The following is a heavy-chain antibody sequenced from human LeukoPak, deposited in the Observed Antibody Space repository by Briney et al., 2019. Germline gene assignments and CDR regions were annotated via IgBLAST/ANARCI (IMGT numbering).Heavy chain of an antibody. J-gene: IGHJ6*02. CDR2: IKQDGSDK. CDR3: ARDSSTSCYDV. D-gene: IGHD2-2*01. Sequence: LPGGSLRLSCAASGFTFSSDWMSWVRQAPGKGLEWVANIKQDGSDKYYVDSVKGRFTISRDNAKNSLHLQMNSLRAEDTAVYYCARDSSTSCYDVWGQGTTVTVSS. V-gene: IGHV3-7*01. CDR1: GFTFSSDW.